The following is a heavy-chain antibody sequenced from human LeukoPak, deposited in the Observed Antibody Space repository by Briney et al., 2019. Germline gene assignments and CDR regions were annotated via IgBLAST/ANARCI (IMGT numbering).Heavy chain of an antibody. J-gene: IGHJ4*02. CDR1: GFTFNSHV. Sequence: GGSLRLSCAASGFTFNSHVMSWVRQAPGKGLEWVSAFSGGSGSTYYADSVRGRFTISGDTSKNTLYLQMNSLRAEDTAVYYCARSEIHNYGYNPNTKFDFWGQGTLVTVSS. D-gene: IGHD5-18*01. V-gene: IGHV3-23*01. CDR3: ARSEIHNYGYNPNTKFDF. CDR2: FSGGSGST.